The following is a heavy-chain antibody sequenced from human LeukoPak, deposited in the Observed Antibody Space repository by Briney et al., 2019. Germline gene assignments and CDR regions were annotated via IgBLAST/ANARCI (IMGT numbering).Heavy chain of an antibody. V-gene: IGHV1-69*05. CDR2: IIPIFGTA. CDR1: GGTFSSYA. CDR3: ARRSYSNYEGFDY. J-gene: IGHJ4*02. Sequence: ASVKVSCKASGGTFSSYAISWVRQAPGQGLEWMGRIIPIFGTANYAQKFQGRVTITTDESTSTAYMELSSLRSEDTAAYYCARRSYSNYEGFDYWGQGTLVTVSS. D-gene: IGHD4-11*01.